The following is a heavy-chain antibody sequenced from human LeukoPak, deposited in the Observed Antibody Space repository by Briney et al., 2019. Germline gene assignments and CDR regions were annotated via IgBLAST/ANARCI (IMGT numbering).Heavy chain of an antibody. D-gene: IGHD6-19*01. CDR1: GYTFTDYY. Sequence: GASVKVSCKASGYTFTDYYMYWVRQDPGQGLEWMGWIIPNSGGTDYAQRFQGRVTMTRDTSITTAYMELSSLRSDDTAVYYCARFSTRGWHFDYWGQGTLVTVSS. J-gene: IGHJ4*02. CDR3: ARFSTRGWHFDY. CDR2: IIPNSGGT. V-gene: IGHV1-2*02.